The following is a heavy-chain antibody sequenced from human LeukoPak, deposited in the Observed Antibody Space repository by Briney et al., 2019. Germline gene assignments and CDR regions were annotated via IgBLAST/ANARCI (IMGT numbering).Heavy chain of an antibody. J-gene: IGHJ3*02. CDR1: GFNFSSYA. V-gene: IGHV3-23*01. Sequence: PGGSLRLSCAASGFNFSSYAITWVRQAPGKGLEWVSAISGSGGSTFYADSVKGRFTISRDNAKNSLYLQMNSLRAEDTALYYCARAYWILERLTRESFANAFDIWGQGTMVTVSS. CDR3: ARAYWILERLTRESFANAFDI. CDR2: ISGSGGST. D-gene: IGHD1-1*01.